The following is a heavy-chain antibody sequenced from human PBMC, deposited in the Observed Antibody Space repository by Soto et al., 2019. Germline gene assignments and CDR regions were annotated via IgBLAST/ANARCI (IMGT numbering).Heavy chain of an antibody. CDR3: ARGSSGVTISY. D-gene: IGHD2-21*02. V-gene: IGHV4-34*01. CDR2: INHSGST. Sequence: SETLSLTCAVYGGSFSGYYWSWIRQPPGKGLEWIGEINHSGSTNYNPSLKSRVTISVDTSKNQFSLKLSSVTAADTAVYYCARGSSGVTISYWGQGTLVTVSS. CDR1: GGSFSGYY. J-gene: IGHJ4*02.